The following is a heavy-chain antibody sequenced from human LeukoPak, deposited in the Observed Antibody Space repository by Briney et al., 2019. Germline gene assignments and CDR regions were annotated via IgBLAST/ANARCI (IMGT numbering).Heavy chain of an antibody. CDR1: GFTFSSYS. CDR3: ARDPGGLTMIVVVPRPYYFDY. J-gene: IGHJ4*02. D-gene: IGHD3-22*01. Sequence: SGGSLRLSCAASGFTFSSYSMNWVRQAPGKGLEWVSYISSSSSTIYYADSVKGRFTISRDNAKNSLYLQMNSLRAEDTAVYYCARDPGGLTMIVVVPRPYYFDYWGQGTLVTVSS. CDR2: ISSSSSTI. V-gene: IGHV3-48*04.